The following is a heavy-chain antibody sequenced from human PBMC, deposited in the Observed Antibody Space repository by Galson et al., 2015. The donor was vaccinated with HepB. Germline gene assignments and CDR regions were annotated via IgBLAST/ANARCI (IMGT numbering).Heavy chain of an antibody. CDR1: GYTFTTYD. D-gene: IGHD7-27*01. Sequence: SVKVSCKASGYTFTTYDINWVRQAPGQGLEWMGWMNPHSGNTGYAQKLQGRVTMTRDTSISTAYMEPSSLTSEDTAVYYCARNPPETGNFDDWGQGTLVTVSS. CDR3: ARNPPETGNFDD. V-gene: IGHV1-8*01. J-gene: IGHJ4*02. CDR2: MNPHSGNT.